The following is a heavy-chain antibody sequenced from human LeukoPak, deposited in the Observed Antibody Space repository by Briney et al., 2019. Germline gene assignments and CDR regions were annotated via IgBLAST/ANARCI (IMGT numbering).Heavy chain of an antibody. CDR2: VSGNNDNT. D-gene: IGHD3-22*01. V-gene: IGHV1-18*01. Sequence: GASVKVSCNASGYTFSTYGIGLVRQAPGQGLEWMGWVSGNNDNTNYAQKFQGRVTLTADASTSTAYSVLRSLTSDVTAVYYCVRNHYDSSGYPHWGQGTLVTVSS. CDR3: VRNHYDSSGYPH. CDR1: GYTFSTYG. J-gene: IGHJ4*02.